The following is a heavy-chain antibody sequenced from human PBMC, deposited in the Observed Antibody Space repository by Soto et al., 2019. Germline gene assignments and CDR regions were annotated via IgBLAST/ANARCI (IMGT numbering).Heavy chain of an antibody. CDR2: IYHSGST. J-gene: IGHJ4*02. D-gene: IGHD3-10*01. Sequence: SETLSLTCAVSCGSINSRYWWSWVRQSPGKGLEWIGEIYHSGSTNYNPSLKSRVTISVDKSKNQFSLNLSSVTAADTAVYYCARDQNGSGNYYTRYFDYWGQGTLVTVS. CDR1: CGSINSRYW. V-gene: IGHV4-4*02. CDR3: ARDQNGSGNYYTRYFDY.